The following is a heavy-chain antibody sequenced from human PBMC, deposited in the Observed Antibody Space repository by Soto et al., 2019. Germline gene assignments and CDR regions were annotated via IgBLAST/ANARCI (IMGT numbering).Heavy chain of an antibody. D-gene: IGHD3-10*01. Sequence: GESLKISCAASGFTFNSYAMSWVRQAPGKGLEWVSTISGSGGSTYYADSVKGRFTISRDNSKNTLYLQMNSLRAEDTAVYYCAKSTMVRGVPYEYFQHWGQGTLVTVS. V-gene: IGHV3-23*01. CDR2: ISGSGGST. CDR1: GFTFNSYA. CDR3: AKSTMVRGVPYEYFQH. J-gene: IGHJ1*01.